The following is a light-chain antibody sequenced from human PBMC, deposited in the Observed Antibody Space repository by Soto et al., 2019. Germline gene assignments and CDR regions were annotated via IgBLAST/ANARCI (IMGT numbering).Light chain of an antibody. CDR3: QQYHNWLPIT. CDR2: GAS. J-gene: IGKJ5*01. Sequence: EIVMTQSPATLSVSPGERATLSCRASQSVSSNLAWYQQKPGQAPRLLIYGASTRATGIPARFSGSGSGTEFTLTISSLQSEDFSVYYWQQYHNWLPITFGQGTRLEIK. CDR1: QSVSSN. V-gene: IGKV3-15*01.